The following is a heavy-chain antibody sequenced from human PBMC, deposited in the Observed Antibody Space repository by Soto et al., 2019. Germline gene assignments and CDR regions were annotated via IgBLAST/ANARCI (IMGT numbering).Heavy chain of an antibody. D-gene: IGHD3-9*01. CDR3: ARVMTGTYYFDY. V-gene: IGHV1-2*04. J-gene: IGHJ4*02. Sequence: ASVKVSCKASGNIFTGYYIHWVRQAPRQGLEWMGWINPKSGATKYAQKFQAWVTMTRDTSISTAYMELGRLRSDDTAMYYCARVMTGTYYFDYWGQGSLVTV. CDR1: GNIFTGYY. CDR2: INPKSGAT.